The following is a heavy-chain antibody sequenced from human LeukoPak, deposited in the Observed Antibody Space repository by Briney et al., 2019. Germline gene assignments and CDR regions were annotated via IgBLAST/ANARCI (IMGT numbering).Heavy chain of an antibody. J-gene: IGHJ4*02. V-gene: IGHV1-18*01. Sequence: GASVKVSCKASGHTFTTYGLSWVRQAPGQGLEWMGWITTYNGDTDYAQKLQGRVTMTADTSTSTAYMELRSLRSDDTAVYYCAIVLPYFGYWGQGTLLTVSS. CDR1: GHTFTTYG. CDR3: AIVLPYFGY. CDR2: ITTYNGDT. D-gene: IGHD3-10*01.